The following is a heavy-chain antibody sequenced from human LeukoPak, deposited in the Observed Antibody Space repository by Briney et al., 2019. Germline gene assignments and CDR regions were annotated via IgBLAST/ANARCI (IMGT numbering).Heavy chain of an antibody. CDR1: GFTLSSYS. Sequence: GGSLRLSCAASGFTLSSYSMHWVRQAPGKGLEFVSAISKNGRNTYYGNSMKGRFTISRDISKNTLYLQMGSLRPEDMAVYYCARVDSGSACASWGQGILVTVSS. CDR2: ISKNGRNT. J-gene: IGHJ1*01. CDR3: ARVDSGSACAS. V-gene: IGHV3-64*01. D-gene: IGHD6-19*01.